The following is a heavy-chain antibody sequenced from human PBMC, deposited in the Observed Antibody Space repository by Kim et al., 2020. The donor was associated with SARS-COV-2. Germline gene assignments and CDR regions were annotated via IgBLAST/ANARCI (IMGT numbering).Heavy chain of an antibody. Sequence: SETLSLTCTVSGGSISTYYWSWIRQPPGKGLEWIGYIYNSGSTNYNPSLKSRVTISVDTSKNQFSLKLSSVTAADTAVYYCARDARYGGWFDPWGQGTLGPGSS. CDR2: IYNSGST. CDR3: ARDARYGGWFDP. J-gene: IGHJ5*02. CDR1: GGSISTYY. V-gene: IGHV4-59*01. D-gene: IGHD5-18*01.